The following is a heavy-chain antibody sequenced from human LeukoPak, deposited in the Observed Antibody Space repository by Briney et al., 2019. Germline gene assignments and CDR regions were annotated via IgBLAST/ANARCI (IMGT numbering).Heavy chain of an antibody. V-gene: IGHV1-69*05. CDR2: IIPIFGTA. CDR3: ARGQRWLQLPRYYYYMDV. Sequence: ASVKVSCKASGYTFTSYAISWVRQAPGQGLEWMGRIIPIFGTANYAQKFQGRVTITTDESTSTAYMELSSLRSEDTAVYYCARGQRWLQLPRYYYYMDVWGKGTTVTVSS. CDR1: GYTFTSYA. J-gene: IGHJ6*03. D-gene: IGHD5-24*01.